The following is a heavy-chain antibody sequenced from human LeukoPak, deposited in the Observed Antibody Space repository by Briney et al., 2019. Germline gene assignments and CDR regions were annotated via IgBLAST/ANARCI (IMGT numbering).Heavy chain of an antibody. Sequence: GEALKISCEGCGYSFTNYWIGWVRQMPGKGLEWVGIIYPGDSDTRYSPSFQGQDTISADKSISTAYLQWSSLKASDTAMYYCARHPADFMGIEYYFDYWGQGTLVTVSS. J-gene: IGHJ4*02. D-gene: IGHD7-27*01. V-gene: IGHV5-51*01. CDR1: GYSFTNYW. CDR2: IYPGDSDT. CDR3: ARHPADFMGIEYYFDY.